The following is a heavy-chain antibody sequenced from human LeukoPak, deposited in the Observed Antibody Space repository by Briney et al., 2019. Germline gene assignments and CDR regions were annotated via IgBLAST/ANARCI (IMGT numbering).Heavy chain of an antibody. Sequence: ASVKVSCKASGYTFTSYGISWVRQAPGQGLEWMGWISAYNVNTNYAQKLQGRVTMTTDTSTSTAYMELRSLRSDDTAVYYCARGARADIVVVPAAPEGGWFDPWGQGTLVTVSS. V-gene: IGHV1-18*01. CDR3: ARGARADIVVVPAAPEGGWFDP. CDR1: GYTFTSYG. D-gene: IGHD2-2*01. CDR2: ISAYNVNT. J-gene: IGHJ5*02.